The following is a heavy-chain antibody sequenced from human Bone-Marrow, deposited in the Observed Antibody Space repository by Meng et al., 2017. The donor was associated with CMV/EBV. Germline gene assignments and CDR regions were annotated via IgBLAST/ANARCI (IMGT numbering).Heavy chain of an antibody. CDR1: GYTFTGYY. CDR2: IKPDSGYT. D-gene: IGHD3-16*01. J-gene: IGHJ6*02. V-gene: IGHV1-2*02. CDR3: ARYVTYYYYGMDV. Sequence: ASVKVSCKASGYTFTGYYMHWVRQAPGQGLEWMGWIKPDSGYTNYAQNFQGRVTMTSDTSISTVYMELSSLISDDTAVYYCARYVTYYYYGMDVWGQGTTVTVSS.